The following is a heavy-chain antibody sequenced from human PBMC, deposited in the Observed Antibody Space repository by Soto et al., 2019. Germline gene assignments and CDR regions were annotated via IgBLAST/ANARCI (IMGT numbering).Heavy chain of an antibody. J-gene: IGHJ1*01. CDR1: GFSFSSYG. Sequence: EVQLLESGGGLVQPGGSLRLSCAASGFSFSSYGMSWVRQAPGKGPEWVATIRAVDGIPDYADAVRGRFTISRDNSKNMLHLQMNGLRAEDTAVYYCAKWAGTYGDYARYFHYWGQGTLVTVSS. CDR3: AKWAGTYGDYARYFHY. D-gene: IGHD4-17*01. V-gene: IGHV3-23*01. CDR2: IRAVDGIP.